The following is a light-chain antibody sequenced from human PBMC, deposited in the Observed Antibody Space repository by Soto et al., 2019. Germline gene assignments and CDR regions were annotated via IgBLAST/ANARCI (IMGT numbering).Light chain of an antibody. CDR1: KNDIGVYDF. CDR3: KSYAGSNTYV. CDR2: EVV. Sequence: QSVLTQPPSASGSPGQSVTISCTGTKNDIGVYDFVSWYQHHPGKAPRLIIYEVVQRPSGVPDRFSGSKSGNTASLTVSGLKAADEADYFCKSYAGSNTYVSGSGTKVTXL. V-gene: IGLV2-8*01. J-gene: IGLJ1*01.